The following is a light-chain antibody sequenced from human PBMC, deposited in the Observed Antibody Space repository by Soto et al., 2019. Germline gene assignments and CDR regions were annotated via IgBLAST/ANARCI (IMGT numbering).Light chain of an antibody. J-gene: IGKJ4*01. V-gene: IGKV3-20*01. CDR1: QSFSPNY. CDR2: GAS. CDR3: QHYDVLTPLT. Sequence: EIVLTQSPGTLSLSTGDRATLSCRASQSFSPNYLAWYQQKHGQAPRILIYGASSRSPVIPDRFSGSWSGTDFTLPISRLEPEDFAGYYCQHYDVLTPLTVGGGTKVEIK.